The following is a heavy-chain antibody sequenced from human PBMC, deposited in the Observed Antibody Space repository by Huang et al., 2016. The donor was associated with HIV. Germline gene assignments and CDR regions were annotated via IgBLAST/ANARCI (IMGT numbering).Heavy chain of an antibody. J-gene: IGHJ4*02. V-gene: IGHV1-69*13. CDR1: GSTFNTHA. CDR2: IHPMYGTE. Sequence: QVHLVQSGAEVKKPGSSVKVSCKSSGSTFNTHAISWVRQAPGPGPECVGNIHPMYGTENYAKNFQGRVTIAADESTSTAYMELSNLRFEDTAVYFCARGGDTVLYYFDSWGQGTLVTVSS. CDR3: ARGGDTVLYYFDS. D-gene: IGHD5-18*01.